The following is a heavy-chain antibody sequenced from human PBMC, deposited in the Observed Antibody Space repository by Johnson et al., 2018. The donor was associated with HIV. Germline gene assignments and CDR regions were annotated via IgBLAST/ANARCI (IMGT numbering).Heavy chain of an antibody. CDR1: GFTLDDYG. V-gene: IGHV3-30*19. J-gene: IGHJ3*02. CDR2: ISYNEDKK. D-gene: IGHD6-19*01. Sequence: VQLVESGGGVVQPGRSLRLSCAASGFTLDDYGIHWVRQAPGKGLEWVAVISYNEDKKYYADSVKGRFTISRDNSKNTLYLQMNSLRVEDTAVYYCAKDYAVRMRTNAFDIWGQGTMVTVSS. CDR3: AKDYAVRMRTNAFDI.